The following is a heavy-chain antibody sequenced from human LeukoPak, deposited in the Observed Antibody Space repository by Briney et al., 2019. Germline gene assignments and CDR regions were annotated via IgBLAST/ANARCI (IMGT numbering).Heavy chain of an antibody. CDR3: AREGYYYDSSGYRRVCAFDI. CDR2: ILYDGNHK. J-gene: IGHJ3*02. V-gene: IGHV3-30-3*01. CDR1: GFAFSQYA. Sequence: GRSLRLSCAAFGFAFSQYAIHWVRQAPGKGLEWVAVILYDGNHKYYADSVKGRFTISRSRDNSKNTLYLQMNSLRTEDTAVYYCAREGYYYDSSGYRRVCAFDIWGQGTMATVSS. D-gene: IGHD3-22*01.